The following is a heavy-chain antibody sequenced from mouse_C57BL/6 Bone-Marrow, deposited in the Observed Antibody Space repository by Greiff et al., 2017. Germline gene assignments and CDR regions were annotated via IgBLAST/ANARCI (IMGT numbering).Heavy chain of an antibody. D-gene: IGHD2-5*01. CDR1: GFNIKDDY. CDR2: IDSENGDT. V-gene: IGHV14-4*01. CDR3: TTSYSNYGEYWYFDV. J-gene: IGHJ1*03. Sequence: VQLQQSGAELVRPGASVKLSCTASGFNIKDDYMHWVKQRPEQGLEWIGWIDSENGDTEYASKFQGKATITADTSSNTAYLQLSSLTSEDTAVYYCTTSYSNYGEYWYFDVWGTGTTVTVSS.